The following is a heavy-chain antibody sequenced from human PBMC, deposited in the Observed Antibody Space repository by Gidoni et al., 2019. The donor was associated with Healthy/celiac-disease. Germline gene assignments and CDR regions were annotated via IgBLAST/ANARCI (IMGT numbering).Heavy chain of an antibody. Sequence: QVQLVASGGGVVQPGRSLRLSCAASGFTFSSYAMHWVRQAPGKGLEWVAVISYDGSNKYYADSVKGRFTISRDNSKNTLYLQMNSLRAEDTAVYYCARLPDIVVVPAAYYYYGMDVWGQGTTVTVSS. J-gene: IGHJ6*02. CDR1: GFTFSSYA. CDR2: ISYDGSNK. D-gene: IGHD2-2*01. V-gene: IGHV3-30*04. CDR3: ARLPDIVVVPAAYYYYGMDV.